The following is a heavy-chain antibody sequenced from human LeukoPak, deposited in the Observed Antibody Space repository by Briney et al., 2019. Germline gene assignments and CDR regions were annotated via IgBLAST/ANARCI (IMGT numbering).Heavy chain of an antibody. CDR1: GFTFSSYG. CDR2: IRYDGSNK. V-gene: IGHV3-30*02. CDR3: XKDLSXHXXDYDY. J-gene: IGHJ4*02. D-gene: IGHD4-17*01. Sequence: GGSLRLSCAASGFTFSSYGMHWVRQAPGKGLEWVAFIRYDGSNKYYADSVKGRFTISRDNSKNTLYLQMNSLRAEDTAVYYXXKDLSXHXXDYDYWGQGTLVTVSS.